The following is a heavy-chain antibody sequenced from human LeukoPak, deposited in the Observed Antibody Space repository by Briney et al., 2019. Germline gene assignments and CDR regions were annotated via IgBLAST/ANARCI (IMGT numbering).Heavy chain of an antibody. J-gene: IGHJ6*02. CDR1: GFNIGPYA. CDR3: ATWAFYHNLDV. D-gene: IGHD2/OR15-2a*01. Sequence: PGGSLRLSCAASGFNIGPYAMYWVRQGPGRGLEWVSVIKADGSGTFYSDSVRGRFTTSRDNSKNSLYLQMSSLTRDDTALYYCATWAFYHNLDVWGQGTTVAVSS. CDR2: IKADGSGT. V-gene: IGHV3-43*02.